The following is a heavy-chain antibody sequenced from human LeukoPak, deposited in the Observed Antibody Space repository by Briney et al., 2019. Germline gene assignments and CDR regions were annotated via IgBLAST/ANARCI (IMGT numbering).Heavy chain of an antibody. CDR1: GGSISSGSYY. CDR3: ARVPSAMIVVGAFDI. V-gene: IGHV4-61*02. J-gene: IGHJ3*02. Sequence: PSQTLSLTCTVSGGSISSGSYYWSWIRQPAGKGLEWIGRIYTSGSTNYNPSLKSRVTISVDTSKNQFSLKLSSVTAADTAVYYCARVPSAMIVVGAFDIWGQGTMVTVS. CDR2: IYTSGST. D-gene: IGHD3-22*01.